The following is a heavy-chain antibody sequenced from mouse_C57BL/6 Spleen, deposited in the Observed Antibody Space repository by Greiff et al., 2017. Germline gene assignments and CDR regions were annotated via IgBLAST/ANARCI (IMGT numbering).Heavy chain of an antibody. CDR2: IDPEDGET. CDR3: ARIDYVRGDFDY. D-gene: IGHD2-4*01. J-gene: IGHJ2*01. Sequence: EVQVVESGAELVKPGASVKLSCTASGFNIKDYYMHWVKQRTEQGLEWIGRIDPEDGETKYAPKFQGQATLTADTPSNTAYLQLSSLTSEDTAVYYCARIDYVRGDFDYWGQCTTLTVSS. CDR1: GFNIKDYY. V-gene: IGHV14-2*01.